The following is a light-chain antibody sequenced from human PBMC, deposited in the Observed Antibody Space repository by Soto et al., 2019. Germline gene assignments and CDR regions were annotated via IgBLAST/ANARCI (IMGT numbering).Light chain of an antibody. CDR2: SND. Sequence: QSVLTQPPSASGTPGQRVSISCSGGSSNIGTNTVNWYQHLPGTAPKLLIFSNDERPSGVPDRFSGSKSGTSASLAISGLQSDDEADYYCATWDDSLNGVVFGGGTQLTFL. V-gene: IGLV1-44*01. CDR1: SSNIGTNT. CDR3: ATWDDSLNGVV. J-gene: IGLJ2*01.